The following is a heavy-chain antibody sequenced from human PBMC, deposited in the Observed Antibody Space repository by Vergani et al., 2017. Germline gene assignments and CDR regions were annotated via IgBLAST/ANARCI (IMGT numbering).Heavy chain of an antibody. J-gene: IGHJ6*02. Sequence: EVQLVQSGAEVKKPGESLKISCKGSGYSFTSYWIGWVRQMPGKGLEWMGIIYPCDSDTRYSPSFQGQVTIPAAQAIRTAYLQWSSLKASDTAMYYCARHGPAIVRGVIIRKYYYYGMDVWGQGTTVTVSS. CDR2: IYPCDSDT. CDR3: ARHGPAIVRGVIIRKYYYYGMDV. V-gene: IGHV5-51*01. D-gene: IGHD3-10*01. CDR1: GYSFTSYW.